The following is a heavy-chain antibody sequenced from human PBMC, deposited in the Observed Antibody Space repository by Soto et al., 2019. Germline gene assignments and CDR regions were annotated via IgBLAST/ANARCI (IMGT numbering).Heavy chain of an antibody. CDR3: ARKTTVLWYYFDY. CDR1: GGSFSGYY. Sequence: SETLSLTCAVYGGSFSGYYWSWIRQPPGKGLEWIGEINHSGSTNYNPSLKSRGTISVDTSKNQFSLKLSSVTAADTAVYYCARKTTVLWYYFDYWGQGTLVTVSS. V-gene: IGHV4-34*01. J-gene: IGHJ4*02. D-gene: IGHD4-17*01. CDR2: INHSGST.